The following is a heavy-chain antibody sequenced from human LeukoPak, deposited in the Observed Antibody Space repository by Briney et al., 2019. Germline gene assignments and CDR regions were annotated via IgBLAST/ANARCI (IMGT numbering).Heavy chain of an antibody. D-gene: IGHD3-16*01. J-gene: IGHJ4*02. CDR1: GGSISSGDYY. CDR2: IYYSGTT. V-gene: IGHV4-30-4*01. CDR3: ARARLGDYAAY. Sequence: SQTLSLTCTVSGGSISSGDYYWTWIRQPPGKGLEWIGYIYYSGTTYYNPSLKSRVTISVDTSKNQFSLKLSSVTAADTAVYYCARARLGDYAAYWGQGTLVTVSS.